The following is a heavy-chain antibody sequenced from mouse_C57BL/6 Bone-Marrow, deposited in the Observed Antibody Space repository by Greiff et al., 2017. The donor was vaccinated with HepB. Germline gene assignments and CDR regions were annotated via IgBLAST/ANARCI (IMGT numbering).Heavy chain of an antibody. CDR3: ARIYDYDPAWFAY. Sequence: EVKLMESGGGLVKPGGSLKLSCAASGFTFSDYGMHWVRQAPEKGLEWVAYISSGSSTIYYADTVKGRFTISRDNAKNTLFLQMTSLRSEDTAMYYCARIYDYDPAWFAYWGQGTLVTVS. J-gene: IGHJ3*01. CDR1: GFTFSDYG. CDR2: ISSGSSTI. V-gene: IGHV5-17*01. D-gene: IGHD2-4*01.